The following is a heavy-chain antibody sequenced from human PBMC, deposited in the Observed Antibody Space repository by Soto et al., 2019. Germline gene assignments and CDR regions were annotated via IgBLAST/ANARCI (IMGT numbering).Heavy chain of an antibody. J-gene: IGHJ3*02. Sequence: ASVKVSCKASGYTFTGYYMHWVRQAPGQGLEWMGWISAYNGNTNYAQKLQGRVTMTTDTSTSTAYMELRSLRSDDTAVYYCARNPEAYDSSGLDAFDIWGQGTMVTVSS. D-gene: IGHD3-22*01. V-gene: IGHV1-18*04. CDR3: ARNPEAYDSSGLDAFDI. CDR1: GYTFTGYY. CDR2: ISAYNGNT.